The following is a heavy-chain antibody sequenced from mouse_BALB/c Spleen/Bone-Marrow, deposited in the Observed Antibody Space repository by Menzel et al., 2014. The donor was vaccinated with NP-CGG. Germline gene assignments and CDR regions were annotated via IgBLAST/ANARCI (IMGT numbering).Heavy chain of an antibody. CDR2: INPDSRTI. V-gene: IGHV4-1*02. CDR1: GFDFXRYW. CDR3: ARIDRGDY. J-gene: IGHJ4*01. D-gene: IGHD3-1*01. Sequence: EVKLVESGGGLVQPGGSLKLSCEASGFDFXRYWMSWVRQAPGKGLEWIGEINPDSRTINYTPSLKDKFIISRDNAKNTLYLQMSKVRSEDTALYYRARIDRGDYWGQGTSVTVYS.